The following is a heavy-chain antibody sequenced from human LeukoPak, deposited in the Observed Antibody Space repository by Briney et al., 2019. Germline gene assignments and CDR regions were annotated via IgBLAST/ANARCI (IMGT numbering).Heavy chain of an antibody. D-gene: IGHD2-21*02. Sequence: GGSLRLSCAASGFTFSSYDMHWVRQATGKGLEWVSAIGTAGDTYYPGSVKGRFTISRENAKNSLYLQMNSLRARDTAVYYCARARVPPPLTYCGGDCAEYYYYMDVWGKGTTVTVSS. CDR1: GFTFSSYD. J-gene: IGHJ6*03. V-gene: IGHV3-13*01. CDR3: ARARVPPPLTYCGGDCAEYYYYMDV. CDR2: IGTAGDT.